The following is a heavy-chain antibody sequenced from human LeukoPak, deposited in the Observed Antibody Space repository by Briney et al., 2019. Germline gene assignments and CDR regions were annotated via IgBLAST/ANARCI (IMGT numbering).Heavy chain of an antibody. Sequence: PSETLSLTCTVSGGSISSGGYYWSWIRQHPGKGLEWIGYIYYSGSTYYNPSLKSRVTISVDTSKNQFSLKLSSVTAAGTAVYYCARVVVVVPAATKVYYYYYMDVWGKGTTVTVSS. J-gene: IGHJ6*03. CDR2: IYYSGST. CDR1: GGSISSGGYY. CDR3: ARVVVVVPAATKVYYYYYMDV. V-gene: IGHV4-31*03. D-gene: IGHD2-2*01.